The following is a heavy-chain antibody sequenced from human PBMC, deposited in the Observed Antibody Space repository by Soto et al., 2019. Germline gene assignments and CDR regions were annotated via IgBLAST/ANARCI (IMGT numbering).Heavy chain of an antibody. J-gene: IGHJ4*02. V-gene: IGHV1-24*01. CDR1: GYTLTELS. Sequence: ASVKVSCKVSGYTLTELSMHWVRQAPGKRLEWMGGFDPEDGETIYAQKFQGRVTMTRDTSATTAYMELSSLTSEDTAVYYCARGPSSGCFDSWGQGTLVTVSS. CDR3: ARGPSSGCFDS. D-gene: IGHD5-12*01. CDR2: FDPEDGET.